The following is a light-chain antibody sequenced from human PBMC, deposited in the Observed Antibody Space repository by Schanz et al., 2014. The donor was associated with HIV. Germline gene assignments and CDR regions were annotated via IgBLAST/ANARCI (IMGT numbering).Light chain of an antibody. CDR2: NTF. J-gene: IGLJ3*02. V-gene: IGLV1-44*01. CDR1: SSTFRSNA. Sequence: QSVLTQPPSASGTPGQRVTISCSGSSSTFRSNAVNWYQQLPGTAPKLLIYNTFHRPSGVPDRFSGSKSGTSASLAISGLQSEDEADYYCTTWDDSLNGWVFGGGTKLTVL. CDR3: TTWDDSLNGWV.